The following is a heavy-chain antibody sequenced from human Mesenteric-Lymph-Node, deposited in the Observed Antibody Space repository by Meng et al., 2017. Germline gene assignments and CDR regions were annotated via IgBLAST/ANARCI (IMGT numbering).Heavy chain of an antibody. V-gene: IGHV1-69*06. CDR2: IIPIFGTA. D-gene: IGHD6-13*01. J-gene: IGHJ4*02. Sequence: SVKVSCKASGYTFTGYYMHWVRQAPGQGLEWMGGIIPIFGTANYAQKFQGRVTITADKSTSTAYMELRSLRSDDTAVYYCARESLGIATDYWGQGTLVTVSS. CDR1: GYTFTGYY. CDR3: ARESLGIATDY.